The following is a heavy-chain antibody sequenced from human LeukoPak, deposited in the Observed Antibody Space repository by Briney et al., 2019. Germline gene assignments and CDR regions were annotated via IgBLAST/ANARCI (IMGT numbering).Heavy chain of an antibody. V-gene: IGHV3-20*04. CDR2: INWNGGST. Sequence: PGGSLRLSCAASGFTFDDYGMSWVRQAPGKGLEWVSGINWNGGSTGYADSVKGRFTISRDNAKNSLYLQMNSLRAGGTALYYCARVAGDRFEGYFDYWGQGTLVTVSS. J-gene: IGHJ4*02. CDR3: ARVAGDRFEGYFDY. CDR1: GFTFDDYG. D-gene: IGHD1-26*01.